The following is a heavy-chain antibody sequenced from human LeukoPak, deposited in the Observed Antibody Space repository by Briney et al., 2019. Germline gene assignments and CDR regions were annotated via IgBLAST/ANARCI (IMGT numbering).Heavy chain of an antibody. CDR2: INHSGST. D-gene: IGHD6-13*01. V-gene: IGHV4-34*01. J-gene: IGHJ4*02. CDR1: GGSFSGYY. CDR3: ARAPRIAAAGIFDY. Sequence: PSETLSLTCAVYGGSFSGYYWSWIRQPPGKGLEWIGEINHSGSTNYNPSLKSRVTISVDTSKNQFSLKLSSVTAADTAVYYCARAPRIAAAGIFDYGGQGTLVTVS.